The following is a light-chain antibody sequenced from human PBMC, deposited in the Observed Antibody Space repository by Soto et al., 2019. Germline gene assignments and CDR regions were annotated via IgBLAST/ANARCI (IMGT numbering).Light chain of an antibody. J-gene: IGLJ3*02. V-gene: IGLV2-11*01. Sequence: QSVLTQPRSVSGSPGQSVTISCTGTTGDVGAYNFVSWYQHHPGKAPKLMIYDASKRPSGVPDRFSASKSGNTASLTISGLQAEDEADYYCSSYTSSSTLVFGGGTKVTVL. CDR1: TGDVGAYNF. CDR2: DAS. CDR3: SSYTSSSTLV.